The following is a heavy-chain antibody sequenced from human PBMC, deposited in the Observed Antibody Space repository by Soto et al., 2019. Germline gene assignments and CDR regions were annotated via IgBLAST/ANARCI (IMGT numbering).Heavy chain of an antibody. D-gene: IGHD2-15*01. CDR2: IYYSGST. Sequence: SETLSLTCTVSGCSISSYYWSWIRQPPEKGLEWIGYIYYSGSTNYNPSLKSRVTISVDTSKNQFSLKLSSVTAADTAVYYCATSDCSGGSCYPPYFDYWGQGTLVTVSS. J-gene: IGHJ4*02. V-gene: IGHV4-59*08. CDR1: GCSISSYY. CDR3: ATSDCSGGSCYPPYFDY.